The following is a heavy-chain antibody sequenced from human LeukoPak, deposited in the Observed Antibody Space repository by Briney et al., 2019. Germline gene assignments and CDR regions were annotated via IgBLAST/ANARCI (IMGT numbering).Heavy chain of an antibody. J-gene: IGHJ3*02. D-gene: IGHD4-11*01. CDR2: ISSGSGTI. CDR3: ARAQKYSYDAFDI. Sequence: GGSLRLSCAASGFTFSDYYMSWIRQAPGKGLEYVPYISSGSGTIYYADSVKGRFTISRDNAKNSLYLQMNSLSAEDTAVYYCARAQKYSYDAFDIWGQGTMVTVSS. CDR1: GFTFSDYY. V-gene: IGHV3-11*04.